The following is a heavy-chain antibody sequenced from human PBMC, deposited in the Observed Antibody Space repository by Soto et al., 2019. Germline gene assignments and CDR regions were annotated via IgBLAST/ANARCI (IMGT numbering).Heavy chain of an antibody. D-gene: IGHD5-12*01. CDR2: INPSGGST. J-gene: IGHJ6*02. CDR1: GYTFTSYY. V-gene: IGHV1-46*01. Sequence: QVQLVQSGAEVKKPGASVKVSCKASGYTFTSYYMHWVRQAPGQGLEWMGIINPSGGSTSYAQKFQGGVTMTRDTATSTVYMELSSMRSEDTAVYYGVRESVDIVATTRVSGGMDVWGQGTTVTVSS. CDR3: VRESVDIVATTRVSGGMDV.